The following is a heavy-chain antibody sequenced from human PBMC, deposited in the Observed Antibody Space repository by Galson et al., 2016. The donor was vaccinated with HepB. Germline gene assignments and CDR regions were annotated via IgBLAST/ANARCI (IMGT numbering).Heavy chain of an antibody. Sequence: SVKVSCKASGYTFINYGISWVRQAPGQGLEWMGWISVDIGNTNYAQKLQDRVTMTADTSTSTAYMELKSLRSDDTAVYYCARESLYCSGGNCYSPLGDYWGQGTLVTVSP. CDR2: ISVDIGNT. CDR3: ARESLYCSGGNCYSPLGDY. D-gene: IGHD2-15*01. V-gene: IGHV1-18*04. CDR1: GYTFINYG. J-gene: IGHJ4*02.